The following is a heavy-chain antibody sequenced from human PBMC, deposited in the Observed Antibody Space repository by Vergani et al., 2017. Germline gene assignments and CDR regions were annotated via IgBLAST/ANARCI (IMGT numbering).Heavy chain of an antibody. CDR2: ISHDGNKK. CDR1: GVTFSNYG. CDR3: AKDPRLKEDYYYYYMDV. Sequence: QVQLVESGGSVVQPGRSLRLSCADSGVTFSNYGLHWVRQAPGQGLEWVAVISHDGNKKYYVDSVKGRFTISRDNAKNTLYLYMNSLGADDTAVYYCAKDPRLKEDYYYYYMDVWGKGTTVTVSS. V-gene: IGHV3-30*18. J-gene: IGHJ6*03.